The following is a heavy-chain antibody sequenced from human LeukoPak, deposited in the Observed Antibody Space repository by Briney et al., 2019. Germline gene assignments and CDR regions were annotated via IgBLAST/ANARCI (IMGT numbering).Heavy chain of an antibody. CDR2: INPNNGGT. CDR3: ARDREDDSSGYYPSY. D-gene: IGHD3-22*01. CDR1: GYTFTGYY. Sequence: ASVKVSCKASGYTFTGYYTHWVRQAPGQGLEWMGRINPNNGGTNYAQKFQGRVTMTGDTSISTAYMELSSLRSEDTAVYYCARDREDDSSGYYPSYWGQGTLVTVSS. J-gene: IGHJ4*02. V-gene: IGHV1-2*06.